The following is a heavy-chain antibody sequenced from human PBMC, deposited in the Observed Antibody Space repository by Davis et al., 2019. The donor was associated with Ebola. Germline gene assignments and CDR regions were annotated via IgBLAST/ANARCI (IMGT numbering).Heavy chain of an antibody. D-gene: IGHD2-15*01. CDR2: IIPILGVT. V-gene: IGHV1-69*04. CDR3: ARDSPIVVERAATPLDT. J-gene: IGHJ5*02. Sequence: SVKVSCKASGGTFSTYIINWVRQAPGQGLEWMGRIIPILGVTDYAQKFQGRVTITADKSTSTAYMELSSLRSEDTAVYYCARDSPIVVERAATPLDTWGQGTLVTVSS. CDR1: GGTFSTYI.